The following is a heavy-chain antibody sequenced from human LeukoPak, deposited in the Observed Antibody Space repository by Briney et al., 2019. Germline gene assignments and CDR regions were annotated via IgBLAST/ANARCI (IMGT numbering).Heavy chain of an antibody. CDR1: GGSISSYY. CDR2: IYYSGST. CDR3: ARGGYSYGSPSQFDY. V-gene: IGHV4-59*01. J-gene: IGHJ4*02. Sequence: SETLSLTCTVSGGSISSYYWSWIRQPPGKGLEWIGYIYYSGSTNYNPSLKSRVTISVDTSKNQFSLKLSSVTAADTAVYYCARGGYSYGSPSQFDYWGQGTLVTVSS. D-gene: IGHD5-18*01.